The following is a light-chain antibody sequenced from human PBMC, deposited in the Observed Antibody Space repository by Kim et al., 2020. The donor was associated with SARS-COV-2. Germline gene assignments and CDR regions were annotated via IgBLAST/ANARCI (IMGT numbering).Light chain of an antibody. V-gene: IGKV1-39*01. J-gene: IGKJ4*01. CDR3: QQTYSTPLT. CDR1: QDIGSY. CDR2: VAS. Sequence: ASVGDRVAITCRASQDIGSYLNWFQQKPGKAPKLLMYVASTLQSGVPSRFTGGGSGTDFTLTIRGLQPEDFATYYCQQTYSTPLTFGGGTKVDIK.